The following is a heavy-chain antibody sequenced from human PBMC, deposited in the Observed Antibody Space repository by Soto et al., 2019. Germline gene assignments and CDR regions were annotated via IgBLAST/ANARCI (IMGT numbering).Heavy chain of an antibody. Sequence: TLSLTCAVYGGSFSGYYWSWIRQPPGKGLEWIGEINHSGSTNYNPSLKSRVTISVDTSKNQFSLKLSSVTAADTAVYYCARGKGLMYYYGSGSYRAGALYGMDVWGQGTTVTVSS. CDR1: GGSFSGYY. V-gene: IGHV4-34*01. D-gene: IGHD3-10*01. CDR3: ARGKGLMYYYGSGSYRAGALYGMDV. CDR2: INHSGST. J-gene: IGHJ6*02.